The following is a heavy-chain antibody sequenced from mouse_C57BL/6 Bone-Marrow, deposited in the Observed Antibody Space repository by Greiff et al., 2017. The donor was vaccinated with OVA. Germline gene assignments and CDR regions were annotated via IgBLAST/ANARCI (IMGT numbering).Heavy chain of an antibody. D-gene: IGHD1-1*01. J-gene: IGHJ3*01. Sequence: QVQLQQSGAELVRPGTSVKVSCKASGYAFTNYLIEWVKQRPGQGLEWIGVINPGSGGTNYNEKFKGKATLTADKSSSTAYMQLSSLTSEDSAVYFCARSGSSSSWFAYWGQGTLVTVSA. V-gene: IGHV1-54*01. CDR3: ARSGSSSSWFAY. CDR2: INPGSGGT. CDR1: GYAFTNYL.